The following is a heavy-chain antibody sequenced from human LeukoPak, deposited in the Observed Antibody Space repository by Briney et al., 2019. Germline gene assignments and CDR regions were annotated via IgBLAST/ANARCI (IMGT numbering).Heavy chain of an antibody. CDR3: ARGPITFSSGWQN. CDR2: ISSSSSYI. J-gene: IGHJ4*02. V-gene: IGHV3-21*01. CDR1: GFTFSSYS. D-gene: IGHD6-19*01. Sequence: GGSLRLSCAASGFTFSSYSMNWVRQAPGKGLEWVSSISSSSSYIYYADSVKGRFTISRDNAKNSLYLQMNSLRAEDTAVYYCARGPITFSSGWQNWGQGTLVTVSS.